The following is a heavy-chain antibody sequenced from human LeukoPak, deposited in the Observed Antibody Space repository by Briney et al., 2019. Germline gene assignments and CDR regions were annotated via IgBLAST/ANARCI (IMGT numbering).Heavy chain of an antibody. V-gene: IGHV1-46*04. CDR3: ARAPANYGIDDY. CDR1: GYTFTSYY. CDR2: INPSVGST. Sequence: GASVKVSCKAPGYTFTSYYVHWVRQAPGQGLEWVGIINPSVGSTSYAPKLQGRVTMTRDTSTNTVYMELSSLRSEDTAVYYCARAPANYGIDDYWGQGTLVTVSS. J-gene: IGHJ4*02. D-gene: IGHD3-16*01.